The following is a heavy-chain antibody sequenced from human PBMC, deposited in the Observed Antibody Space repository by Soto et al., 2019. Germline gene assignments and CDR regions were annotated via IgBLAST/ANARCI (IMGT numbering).Heavy chain of an antibody. CDR2: INHSGST. V-gene: IGHV4-34*01. CDR3: ARGGPDLATPGCSGGSCFPHYYYGMDV. J-gene: IGHJ6*02. CDR1: GGSFSGYY. D-gene: IGHD2-15*01. Sequence: ASETLSLTCAVYGGSFSGYYWSWIRQPPGKGLEWIGEINHSGSTNYNPSLKSRVTISVDTSKNQFSLKLSSVTAADTAVYYCARGGPDLATPGCSGGSCFPHYYYGMDVWGQGTTVTVSS.